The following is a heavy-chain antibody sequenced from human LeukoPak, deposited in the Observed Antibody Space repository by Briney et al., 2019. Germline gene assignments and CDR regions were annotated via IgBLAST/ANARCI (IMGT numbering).Heavy chain of an antibody. J-gene: IGHJ4*02. V-gene: IGHV1-2*02. CDR1: GYSFTGYY. CDR2: INPNSGGT. Sequence: ASVKVSCKASGYSFTGYYIHWVRQAPGHGLEWMGWINPNSGGTNYAQNFQGRVTMTRDTSISTAYMELSRLRSDDSAFYYCARGQGNSGSYYIDYWGQGTLLTVSS. CDR3: ARGQGNSGSYYIDY. D-gene: IGHD1-26*01.